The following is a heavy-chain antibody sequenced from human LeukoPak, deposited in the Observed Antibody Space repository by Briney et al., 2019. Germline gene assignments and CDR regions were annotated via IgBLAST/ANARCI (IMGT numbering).Heavy chain of an antibody. Sequence: PGGSLRLSCAASGFTFSSYEMNWVRQAPGKGLEWVSYISSSGHIVYYADSVKGRFTISRDNAKNSLYLQMNSLGAEDTAVYYCARENYYDYSGYYYLEYWGQGTLVTVSS. J-gene: IGHJ4*02. CDR2: ISSSGHIV. CDR1: GFTFSSYE. D-gene: IGHD3-22*01. V-gene: IGHV3-48*03. CDR3: ARENYYDYSGYYYLEY.